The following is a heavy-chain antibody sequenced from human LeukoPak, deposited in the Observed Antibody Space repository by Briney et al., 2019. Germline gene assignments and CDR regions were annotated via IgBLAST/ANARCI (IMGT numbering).Heavy chain of an antibody. CDR2: IRYDGSNK. CDR3: AKDRERWSASVRWFDP. V-gene: IGHV3-30*02. J-gene: IGHJ5*02. D-gene: IGHD4-23*01. Sequence: GGSLRLSCAASGFTFSSYGMHWVRQAPGKGLEWVAFIRYDGSNKYYADSVKGRFTISRDNSKNTLYLQMNSLRAEDTAVYYCAKDRERWSASVRWFDPWGQGTLVTVSS. CDR1: GFTFSSYG.